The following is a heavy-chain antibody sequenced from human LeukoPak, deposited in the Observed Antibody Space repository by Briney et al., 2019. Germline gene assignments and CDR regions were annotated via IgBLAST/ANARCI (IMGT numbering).Heavy chain of an antibody. CDR3: AKDILAPGLHFDH. J-gene: IGHJ4*01. Sequence: GGSLRLSCAASGFTFSDYYMSWIRQAPGKGLEWVSYISLSGTIYYADSVKGRFTISRDNAKNSLYLQMNSLRAEDTAVYYCAKDILAPGLHFDHWGHGTLVTVSS. V-gene: IGHV3-11*01. D-gene: IGHD1-26*01. CDR2: ISLSGTI. CDR1: GFTFSDYY.